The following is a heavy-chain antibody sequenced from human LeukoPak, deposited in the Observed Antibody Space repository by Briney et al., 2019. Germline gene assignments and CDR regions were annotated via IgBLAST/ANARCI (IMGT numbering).Heavy chain of an antibody. CDR2: ISSSSSYI. CDR3: ARGGSIAARLLDY. D-gene: IGHD6-6*01. Sequence: GGSLRPSCVVSGFTFSSYSMNWVRQAPGKGLEWVSSISSSSSYIYYADSVKGRFTISRDNAKNSLYLQMNSLRAEDTAVYYCARGGSIAARLLDYWGQGALVTVSS. V-gene: IGHV3-21*01. CDR1: GFTFSSYS. J-gene: IGHJ4*02.